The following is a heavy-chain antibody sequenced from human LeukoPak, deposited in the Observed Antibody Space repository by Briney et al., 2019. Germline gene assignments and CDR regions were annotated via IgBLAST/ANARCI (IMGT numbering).Heavy chain of an antibody. CDR2: ISSSSSTI. CDR3: ARGGTGDYWGIDY. D-gene: IGHD4-17*01. J-gene: IGHJ4*02. CDR1: GFTFSTYS. Sequence: PGGSLGLSCAASGFTFSTYSMNWVRQAPGKGLEWVSYISSSSSTIYYADSVKGRFTISRDNSKSTLYLQMNTLRAEDTAVYYCARGGTGDYWGIDYWGQGTLVTVSS. V-gene: IGHV3-48*01.